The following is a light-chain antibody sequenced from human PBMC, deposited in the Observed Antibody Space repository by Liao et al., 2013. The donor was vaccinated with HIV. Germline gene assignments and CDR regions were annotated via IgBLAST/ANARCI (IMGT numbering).Light chain of an antibody. J-gene: IGLJ2*01. CDR2: YDS. CDR1: NIGSKS. CDR3: QVWDSSSVV. V-gene: IGLV3-21*04. Sequence: SYELTQPPSVSVAPGKTARITCGGDNIGSKSVHWYHQKAGQAPVLVIYYDSDRPSGIPERFSGSNSGNTATLTISRVEVGDEADYSCQVWDSSSVVFGGGTKLTVL.